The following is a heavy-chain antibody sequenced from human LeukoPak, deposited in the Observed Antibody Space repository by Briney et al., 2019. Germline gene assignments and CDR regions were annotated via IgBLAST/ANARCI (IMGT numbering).Heavy chain of an antibody. V-gene: IGHV3-23*01. J-gene: IGHJ4*02. CDR3: AKDLAVAGTAIDY. Sequence: PGGSLRLSCAASGFTFSSYAMSWVRQAPGEGLEWVSAISGSGGSTYYADSVKGRFTISRDNSKNTLYLQMNSLRAEDTAVYYCAKDLAVAGTAIDYWGQGTLVTVSS. CDR2: ISGSGGST. CDR1: GFTFSSYA. D-gene: IGHD6-19*01.